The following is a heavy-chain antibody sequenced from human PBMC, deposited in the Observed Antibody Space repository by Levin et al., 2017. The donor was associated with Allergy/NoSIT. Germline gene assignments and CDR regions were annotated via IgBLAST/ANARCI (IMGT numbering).Heavy chain of an antibody. J-gene: IGHJ3*02. CDR2: IYYSGST. CDR3: ASLVVTAGTDAFDI. D-gene: IGHD4-23*01. CDR1: GGSISSYY. Sequence: SETLSLTCTVSGGSISSYYWSWIRQPPGKGLEWIGYIYYSGSTNYNPSLKSRVTISVDTSKTQFSLKLSSVTAADTAVYYCASLVVTAGTDAFDIWGQGTMVTVSS. V-gene: IGHV4-59*01.